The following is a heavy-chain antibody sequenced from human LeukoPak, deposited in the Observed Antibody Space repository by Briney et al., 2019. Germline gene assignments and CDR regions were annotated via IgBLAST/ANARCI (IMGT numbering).Heavy chain of an antibody. Sequence: PGGSLRLSCAASGFTFSSYWMSWVRQAPGKGLEWVANIKQDGSEKYYVDSVKGRFTISRDNAKNSLYLQMNSLRAEDTAVYYCARVPREYQLLSYYYYYYMDVWGKGTTVTVSS. CDR1: GFTFSSYW. D-gene: IGHD2-2*01. CDR2: IKQDGSEK. CDR3: ARVPREYQLLSYYYYYYMDV. V-gene: IGHV3-7*01. J-gene: IGHJ6*03.